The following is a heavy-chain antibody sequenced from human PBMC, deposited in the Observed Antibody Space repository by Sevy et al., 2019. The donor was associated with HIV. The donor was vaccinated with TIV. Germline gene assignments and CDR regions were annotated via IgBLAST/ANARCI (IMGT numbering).Heavy chain of an antibody. CDR1: GGSLSGYY. CDR3: ARGGPQTTSYYYYGMDV. D-gene: IGHD1-7*01. Sequence: SETLSLTCTVYGGSLSGYYWTWIRQPPGKGLEWIGEINHSGSTNYNPSLKSRVTISVDTSKNHFSLKLTSLTAADMAAYYCARGGPQTTSYYYYGMDVWGQGTTVTVFS. J-gene: IGHJ6*02. CDR2: INHSGST. V-gene: IGHV4-34*01.